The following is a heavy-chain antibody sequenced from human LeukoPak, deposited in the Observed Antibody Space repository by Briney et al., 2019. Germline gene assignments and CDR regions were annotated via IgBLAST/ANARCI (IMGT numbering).Heavy chain of an antibody. V-gene: IGHV3-7*03. CDR1: GFSFSSYW. J-gene: IGHJ4*02. D-gene: IGHD6-13*01. CDR3: ARDSGWFRFDS. Sequence: GGSLRLSCAASGFSFSSYWMTWVRQAPGKGLEWVANIKEDGSDKYYVDSVKGRFTISRDSAKNSLYLQMNSLRAEDTAVYYCARDSGWFRFDSWGQGTLVTVSS. CDR2: IKEDGSDK.